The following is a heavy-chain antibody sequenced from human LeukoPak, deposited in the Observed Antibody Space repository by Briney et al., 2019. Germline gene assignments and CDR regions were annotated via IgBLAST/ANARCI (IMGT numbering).Heavy chain of an antibody. V-gene: IGHV5-51*01. Sequence: GESLKISCKGSEYSFTNYWIAWVRQMPGRGLEWMGIIYPGDSDTRYSPSFQGQVTISADKSISTAYLQWSSLKASDTAVYYCARYYGSGSKYYYYGMDVWGQGTTVTVSS. CDR2: IYPGDSDT. CDR1: EYSFTNYW. CDR3: ARYYGSGSKYYYYGMDV. J-gene: IGHJ6*02. D-gene: IGHD3-10*01.